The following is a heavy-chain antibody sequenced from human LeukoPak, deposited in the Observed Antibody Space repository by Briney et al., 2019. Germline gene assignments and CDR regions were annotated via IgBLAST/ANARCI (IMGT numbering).Heavy chain of an antibody. Sequence: ASVKVSCKASGYTFTGYYMHWVRQAPGQGLEWMGWINPNSGGTNYAQKFQGRVTMTRDTSISTAYMELSRLRSDDTAVYYCARGVAVAGTWFDPWGQGTRVTVSS. CDR1: GYTFTGYY. CDR3: ARGVAVAGTWFDP. CDR2: INPNSGGT. J-gene: IGHJ5*02. D-gene: IGHD6-19*01. V-gene: IGHV1-2*02.